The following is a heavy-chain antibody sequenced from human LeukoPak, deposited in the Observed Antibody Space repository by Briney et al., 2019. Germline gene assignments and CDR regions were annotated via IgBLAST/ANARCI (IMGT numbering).Heavy chain of an antibody. CDR2: ISGSGGST. CDR1: GFTFSSYA. D-gene: IGHD2-8*02. J-gene: IGHJ4*02. CDR3: AKEGKDIVLVVYAGFDY. Sequence: PGGSLRLSCAASGFTFSSYAMSWVRQAPGKGLEWVSAISGSGGSTYYADSVKGRFTISRDNSKNTLYLQMNSLRAEDTAVYYCAKEGKDIVLVVYAGFDYWGQGTLVTVSS. V-gene: IGHV3-23*01.